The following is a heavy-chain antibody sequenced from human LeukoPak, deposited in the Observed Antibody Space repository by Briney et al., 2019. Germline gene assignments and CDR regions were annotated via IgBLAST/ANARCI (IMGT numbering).Heavy chain of an antibody. Sequence: GASVKVSCKASGYTFTGYYMHWVRQAPGQGLEWMGWINPNSGGTNYAQKFQGRVTMTRDTSISTAYMELSRLRSDDTAVYYCAREMIVVVPAASLRYYYYYMDVWGKGTTVTISS. J-gene: IGHJ6*03. CDR1: GYTFTGYY. CDR3: AREMIVVVPAASLRYYYYYMDV. D-gene: IGHD2-2*01. CDR2: INPNSGGT. V-gene: IGHV1-2*02.